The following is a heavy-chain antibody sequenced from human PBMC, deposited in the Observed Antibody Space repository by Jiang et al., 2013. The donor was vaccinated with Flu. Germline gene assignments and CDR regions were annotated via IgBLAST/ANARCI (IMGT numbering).Heavy chain of an antibody. V-gene: IGHV3-30-3*01. D-gene: IGHD3-22*01. CDR2: ISYDGSNK. CDR1: GFTFSSYA. CDR3: ARDPFYYDSSGYGDY. Sequence: GGGVVQPGRSLRLSCAASGFTFSSYAMHWVRQAPGKGLEWVAVISYDGSNKYYADSVKGRFTISRDNSKNTLYLQMNSLRAEDTAVYYCARDPFYYDSSGYGDYWGQGTLVTVSS. J-gene: IGHJ4*02.